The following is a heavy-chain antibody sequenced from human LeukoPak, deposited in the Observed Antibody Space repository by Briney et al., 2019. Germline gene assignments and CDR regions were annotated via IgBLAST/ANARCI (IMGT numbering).Heavy chain of an antibody. Sequence: GGSLRLSCAASGFTFSTYSMNWVRQAPGKGLEWVSYISSGSSTIYYADSVKGRFTISRDNAKNSLYLQMNSLRAEDTAVYYCANSAGGSGYYRPFDYWRRGTLVSVSS. CDR3: ANSAGGSGYYRPFDY. D-gene: IGHD3-22*01. V-gene: IGHV3-48*01. CDR1: GFTFSTYS. CDR2: ISSGSSTI. J-gene: IGHJ4*02.